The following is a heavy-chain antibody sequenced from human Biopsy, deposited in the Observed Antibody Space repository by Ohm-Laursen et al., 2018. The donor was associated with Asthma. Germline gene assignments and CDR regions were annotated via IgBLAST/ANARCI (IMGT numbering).Heavy chain of an antibody. CDR3: ARERAGVLGSYNGMDV. V-gene: IGHV3-30*03. D-gene: IGHD2-8*01. CDR2: VTYDGISQ. CDR1: GFTFSYYG. J-gene: IGHJ6*02. Sequence: SLRLSCAAPGFTFSYYGMHWVRQVAGKGLDWVAVVTYDGISQYYAESVKGRFTISRDNSRNTLNLQMNSVRPDDTAVYFCARERAGVLGSYNGMDVWGPGTTVSVSS.